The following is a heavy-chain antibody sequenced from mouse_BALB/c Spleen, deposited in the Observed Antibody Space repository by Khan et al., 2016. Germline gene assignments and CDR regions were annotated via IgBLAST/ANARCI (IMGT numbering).Heavy chain of an antibody. Sequence: VQLQQSGAELVRSGASVKLSCTASGFNIKDYYMHWVKQRPEQGLEWIGWIDPENGDTEYAPKFQGKATMTADTSSNTAYLQLSSLTSEDTAVXYCNACDYNAMDYWSQGTSVTVSS. J-gene: IGHJ4*01. CDR1: GFNIKDYY. CDR3: NACDYNAMDY. V-gene: IGHV14-4*02. CDR2: IDPENGDT.